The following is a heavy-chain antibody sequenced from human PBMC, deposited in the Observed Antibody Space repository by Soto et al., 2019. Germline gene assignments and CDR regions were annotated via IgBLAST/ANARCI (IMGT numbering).Heavy chain of an antibody. CDR1: GYTFTSYG. J-gene: IGHJ4*02. D-gene: IGHD3-22*01. CDR3: ERSGSSGYYLDY. CDR2: ISAYNGNT. Sequence: QVQLVQSGAEVKKPGASVKVSCKASGYTFTSYGLSWVRQAPGQGLEWMVWISAYNGNTNYEQKLQARVTMTIDTPTSPDYKELRSLRSEDTAVYYCERSGSSGYYLDYWGQGTLVTVSS. V-gene: IGHV1-18*01.